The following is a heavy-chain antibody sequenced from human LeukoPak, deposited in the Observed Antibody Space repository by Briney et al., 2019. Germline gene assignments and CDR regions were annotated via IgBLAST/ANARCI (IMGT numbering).Heavy chain of an antibody. J-gene: IGHJ5*02. CDR2: MCYSGST. Sequence: SETLSLTCTVAGDAISTYCWSWVRQPPGKGLEWIGSMCYSGSTNYNPSLKSRVTISIDTSKNQFSLKLSSVTAADTAVYYCARRVVESAVITERNWFDPWGQGTLVTVSS. V-gene: IGHV4-59*08. CDR3: ARRVVESAVITERNWFDP. CDR1: GDAISTYC. D-gene: IGHD4-11*01.